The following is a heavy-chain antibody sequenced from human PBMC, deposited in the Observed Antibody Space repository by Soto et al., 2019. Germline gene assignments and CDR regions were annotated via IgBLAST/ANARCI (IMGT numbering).Heavy chain of an antibody. Sequence: GGSLRLSCAASGFTFSDYAMHWVRQAPGKGLDCVAVVSYDGNNKYYAGSVKGRFTISRDNSKNTLYLQMNSLRAEDTAIYYCATAGRGSAQDPVDYWGQGTLVTVSS. CDR1: GFTFSDYA. CDR3: ATAGRGSAQDPVDY. J-gene: IGHJ4*02. V-gene: IGHV3-30-3*01. CDR2: VSYDGNNK.